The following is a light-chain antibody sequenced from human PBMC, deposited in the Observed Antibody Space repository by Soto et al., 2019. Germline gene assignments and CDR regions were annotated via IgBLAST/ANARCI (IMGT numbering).Light chain of an antibody. J-gene: IGKJ1*01. Sequence: EIVMTQSPVILSLSPGERATLSCRASRGVSTSLAWYQHQPGQTPRLLIFGASSRAAGVPARFSGSGSGTEFTLTISSLQSEDIAVYYCQQYGDWPRTFGQGTKVDNK. CDR2: GAS. CDR1: RGVSTS. CDR3: QQYGDWPRT. V-gene: IGKV3-15*01.